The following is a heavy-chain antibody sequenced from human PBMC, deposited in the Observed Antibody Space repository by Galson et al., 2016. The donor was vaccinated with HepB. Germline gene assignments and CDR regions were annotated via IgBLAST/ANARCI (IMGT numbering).Heavy chain of an antibody. CDR1: GYSFTSYL. V-gene: IGHV5-51*01. D-gene: IGHD4/OR15-4a*01. Sequence: QSGAEVKKPGESLRISCKGSGYSFTSYLINWVRQTPGKGLEWMGIIFPGDSDTRYSPSFQGQVTISADKSISTAYLQWSSLKASDTAVYYCSRRGGAYDYGLFWGQGTLVTVSS. CDR2: IFPGDSDT. CDR3: SRRGGAYDYGLF. J-gene: IGHJ4*02.